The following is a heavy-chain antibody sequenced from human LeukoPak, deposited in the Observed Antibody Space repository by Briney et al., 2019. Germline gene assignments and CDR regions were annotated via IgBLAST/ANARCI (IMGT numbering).Heavy chain of an antibody. D-gene: IGHD2-2*01. CDR3: SRGVESRKLGY. CDR1: GASFNSGDQY. J-gene: IGHJ4*02. CDR2: ILPSGRL. Sequence: SETLSLTCTVSGASFNSGDQYWNWIRPSPGKGLEWIGSILPSGRLYKNPYLESRVNISIDTSKNQFSINLNSVTAADTAVYFCSRGVESRKLGYWGQGTLVTVSS. V-gene: IGHV4-31*03.